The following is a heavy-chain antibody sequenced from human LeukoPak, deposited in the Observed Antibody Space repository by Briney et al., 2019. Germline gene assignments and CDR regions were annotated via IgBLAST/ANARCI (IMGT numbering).Heavy chain of an antibody. CDR2: IYHSGST. V-gene: IGHV4-4*02. D-gene: IGHD5-18*01. Sequence: SETLSLTCAVSGGSISSSNWWSWVRPPPGKGLEWIGEIYHSGSTNYNPSLKSRVTISVDKSKNQFSLKLSSVTAADTAVYYCARGQKYRNGYTVTELGSGYFAYWGQGTLVTVSS. J-gene: IGHJ4*02. CDR1: GGSISSSNW. CDR3: ARGQKYRNGYTVTELGSGYFAY.